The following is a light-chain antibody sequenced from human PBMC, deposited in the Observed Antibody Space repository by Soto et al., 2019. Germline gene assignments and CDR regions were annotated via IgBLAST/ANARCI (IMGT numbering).Light chain of an antibody. CDR3: QQRSNWPPVT. CDR2: DAS. J-gene: IGKJ4*01. V-gene: IGKV3-11*01. CDR1: QSINRR. Sequence: EIVLTQSPATLSLSPGERATLSCRASQSINRRLAWYRQKPGQAPRLLIYDASNRATGIPARFSGSGSGTDFTLTISSLEPEDFGVYYCQQRSNWPPVTLGGGTKVDIK.